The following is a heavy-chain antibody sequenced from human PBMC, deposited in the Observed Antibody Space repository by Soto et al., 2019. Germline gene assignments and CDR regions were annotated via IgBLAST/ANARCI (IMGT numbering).Heavy chain of an antibody. CDR1: GFTFSSYS. J-gene: IGHJ4*02. D-gene: IGHD6-13*01. CDR3: ARWGIAAAGTHFDY. CDR2: ISSSSSYI. Sequence: EVQLVESGGGLVKPGGSLRLSCAASGFTFSSYSMNWVRQAPGKGLEWVSSISSSSSYIYYADSVKGRFTISRDNAKNSLYLQMNSLRAEDTAVYYCARWGIAAAGTHFDYWGKGTLVTVSS. V-gene: IGHV3-21*01.